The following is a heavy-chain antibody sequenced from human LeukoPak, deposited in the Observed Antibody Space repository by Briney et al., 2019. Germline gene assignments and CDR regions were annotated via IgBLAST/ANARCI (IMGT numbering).Heavy chain of an antibody. CDR3: ARKGTYGDYDY. Sequence: GGSLRLPCAASGFTFSSYSMNWVRQAPGKGLEWVSYISSSSSTIYYADSVKGRFTISRDNAKNSLYLQMNSLRAEDTAVYYCARKGTYGDYDYWGQGTLVTVSS. V-gene: IGHV3-48*04. CDR1: GFTFSSYS. J-gene: IGHJ4*02. D-gene: IGHD4-17*01. CDR2: ISSSSSTI.